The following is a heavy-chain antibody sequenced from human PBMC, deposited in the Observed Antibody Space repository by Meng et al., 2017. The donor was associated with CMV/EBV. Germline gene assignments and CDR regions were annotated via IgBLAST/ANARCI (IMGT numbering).Heavy chain of an antibody. J-gene: IGHJ5*02. CDR2: FDPEDGET. D-gene: IGHD1/OR15-1a*01. V-gene: IGHV1-24*01. CDR1: GYTLTELS. Sequence: ASVKVSCKVSGYTLTELSMHWVRQAPGKGLEWMGGFDPEDGETIYEQKFQGRVTMTEDTSTDTAYMELSSLRSEDTAVYYCATAKLDQEWFDPWGQGTLVTVSS. CDR3: ATAKLDQEWFDP.